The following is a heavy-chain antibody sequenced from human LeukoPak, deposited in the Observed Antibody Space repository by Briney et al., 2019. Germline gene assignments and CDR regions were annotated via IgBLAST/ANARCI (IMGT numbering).Heavy chain of an antibody. J-gene: IGHJ6*03. D-gene: IGHD1-7*01. CDR2: ISSSSSTI. CDR1: GFTFSSYS. CDR3: ARLPFSRYNWNLDYYYYMDV. Sequence: GGSLRLSCAASGFTFSSYSMNWVRQAPGKGLEWVSFISSSSSTINYADSVKGRFTISRDNAKNSLYLQMNSLRAEDTAVYYCARLPFSRYNWNLDYYYYMDVWGKGTTVTVSS. V-gene: IGHV3-48*04.